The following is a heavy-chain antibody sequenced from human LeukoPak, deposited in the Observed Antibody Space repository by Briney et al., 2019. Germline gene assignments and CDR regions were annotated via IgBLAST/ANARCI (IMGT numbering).Heavy chain of an antibody. CDR1: GYSISSGSY. Sequence: PSETMSLTCDVSGYSISSGSYWGWIRQPPGKGLEWIGSIYHSGSTYYKSSLKSRATISVDTSKNRFSLKLTSVTAADTATYYCAVKRAYTFWFADWGQGALVTVSS. CDR3: AVKRAYTFWFAD. D-gene: IGHD5-18*01. J-gene: IGHJ4*02. V-gene: IGHV4-38-2*01. CDR2: IYHSGST.